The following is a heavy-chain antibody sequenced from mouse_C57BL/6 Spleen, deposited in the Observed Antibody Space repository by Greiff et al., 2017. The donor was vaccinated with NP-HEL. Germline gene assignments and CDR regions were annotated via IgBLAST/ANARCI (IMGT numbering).Heavy chain of an antibody. J-gene: IGHJ3*01. CDR3: ARGVLRAFAY. D-gene: IGHD1-1*01. V-gene: IGHV1-26*01. CDR1: GYTFTDYY. CDR2: INPNNGGT. Sequence: VQLQQSGPELVKPGASVKLSYKASGYTFTDYYMNWVKQSHGKSLEWIGDINPNNGGTSYNQKFKGKATLTVDTSSSTAYMELRSLTSEDSAVYYCARGVLRAFAYWGQGTLVTVSA.